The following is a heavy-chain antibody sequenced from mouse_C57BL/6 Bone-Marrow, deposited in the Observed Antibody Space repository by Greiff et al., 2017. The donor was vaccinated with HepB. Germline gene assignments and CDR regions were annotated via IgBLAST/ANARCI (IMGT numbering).Heavy chain of an antibody. J-gene: IGHJ1*03. V-gene: IGHV5-12*01. CDR1: GFTFSDYY. Sequence: EVQVVESGGGLVQPGGSLKLSCAASGFTFSDYYMYWVRQTPEKRLEWVAYISNGGGSTYYPDTVKGRFTISRDNAKNTLYLQMSRLKSEDTAMYYCAIKDWYFDVWGTGTTVTVSS. CDR3: AIKDWYFDV. CDR2: ISNGGGST. D-gene: IGHD1-3*01.